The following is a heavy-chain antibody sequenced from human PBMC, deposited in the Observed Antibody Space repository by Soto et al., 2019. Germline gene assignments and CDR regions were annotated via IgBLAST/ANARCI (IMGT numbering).Heavy chain of an antibody. CDR2: IYYSGST. D-gene: IGHD3-9*01. Sequence: SETLSLTCTVSGGSISSYYWSWIRQPPGKGLEWIGYIYYSGSTNYNPSLKSRVTISVDTSKNQFSLKLSSVTAADTAVYYCARFPDYDILTNDAFDIWGQGTMVTVSS. CDR1: GGSISSYY. CDR3: ARFPDYDILTNDAFDI. J-gene: IGHJ3*02. V-gene: IGHV4-59*01.